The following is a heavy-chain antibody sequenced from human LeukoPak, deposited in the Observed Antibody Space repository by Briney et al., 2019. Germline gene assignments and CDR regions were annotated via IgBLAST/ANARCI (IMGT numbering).Heavy chain of an antibody. CDR2: ISGSGGST. V-gene: IGHV3-23*01. Sequence: GGSLRLSCAASGFTFSSYAMSWVRQAPGKGLEWVSAISGSGGSTYYADSVKGRFTISRDNSKNTLYLQMNSLRAEDTAVYYCAKVGALVVVTAMGSAETEFDPWGQGTLVTVSS. J-gene: IGHJ5*02. D-gene: IGHD2-21*02. CDR3: AKVGALVVVTAMGSAETEFDP. CDR1: GFTFSSYA.